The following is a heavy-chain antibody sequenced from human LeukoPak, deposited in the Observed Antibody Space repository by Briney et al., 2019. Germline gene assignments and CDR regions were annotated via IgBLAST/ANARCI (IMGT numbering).Heavy chain of an antibody. CDR2: ISGSGGST. V-gene: IGHV3-23*01. J-gene: IGHJ4*02. D-gene: IGHD3-22*01. CDR1: GFTFSSYA. Sequence: GGSLRLSCAASGFTFSSYAMSWVRQAPGKGLEWVSAISGSGGSTYYADSVKGQFTISRDNSKNTLYLQMNSLRAEDTAVYYCAKDQTYFNYDSSGYREGYYFDYWGQGTLVTVSS. CDR3: AKDQTYFNYDSSGYREGYYFDY.